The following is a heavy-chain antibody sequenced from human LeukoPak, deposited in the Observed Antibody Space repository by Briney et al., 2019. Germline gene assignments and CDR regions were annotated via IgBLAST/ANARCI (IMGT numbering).Heavy chain of an antibody. Sequence: KASETLSLTCTVSGDSISSSSYYWGWIRQPPGKGLEWIGSIYYSGSTYYNPSLKSRVTISVDTSKNQFSLKLSSVTAADTAVYYCARVSILTINWFDPWGQGTLVTVSS. CDR3: ARVSILTINWFDP. J-gene: IGHJ5*02. CDR1: GDSISSSSYY. CDR2: IYYSGST. V-gene: IGHV4-39*07. D-gene: IGHD3-9*01.